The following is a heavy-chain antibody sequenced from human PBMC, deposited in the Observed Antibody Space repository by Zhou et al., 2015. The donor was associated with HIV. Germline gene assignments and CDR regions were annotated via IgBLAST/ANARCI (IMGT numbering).Heavy chain of an antibody. J-gene: IGHJ6*03. CDR1: GGTFSSYA. Sequence: QVQLVQSGAEVKKPGSSVKVSCKASGGTFSSYAISWVRQAPGQGLEWMGGIIPIFGTANYAQKFQGRVTITADESTSTAYMELSSLRSEDTAVYYCARVRVVVPAAPGYYYYYYMDVWGKGTTVTVSS. CDR2: IIPIFGTA. D-gene: IGHD2-2*01. V-gene: IGHV1-69*01. CDR3: ARVRVVVPAAPGYYYYYYMDV.